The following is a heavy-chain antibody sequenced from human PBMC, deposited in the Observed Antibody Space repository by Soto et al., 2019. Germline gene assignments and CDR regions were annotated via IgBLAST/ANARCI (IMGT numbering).Heavy chain of an antibody. D-gene: IGHD5-12*01. CDR2: LYYSGSA. J-gene: IGHJ4*02. V-gene: IGHV4-39*01. CDR3: ARRDRGGNGGKSFPF. Sequence: RSETLSLTCTVSAASSGRSSYFWGWIRQPPGKGLEWIGSLYYSGSAYYNPSLYSRVTISADTSKNLLSLKLRSVTAADTAVYYCARRDRGGNGGKSFPFWGQGTLVTVSS. CDR1: AASSGRSSYF.